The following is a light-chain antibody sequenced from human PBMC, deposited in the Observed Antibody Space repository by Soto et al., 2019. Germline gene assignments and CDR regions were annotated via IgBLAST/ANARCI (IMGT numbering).Light chain of an antibody. J-gene: IGLJ2*01. Sequence: QSALTQPASVSGSPGQSITISCTGTSSDVGAFNFVSWYQQHPGKAPKLMIYDVRHRPSGVSDRFSGSKSGNTASLTIYGLQAEDEADYYCTSHTTTSPPVLFGGGTSSPS. CDR2: DVR. CDR1: SSDVGAFNF. V-gene: IGLV2-14*03. CDR3: TSHTTTSPPVL.